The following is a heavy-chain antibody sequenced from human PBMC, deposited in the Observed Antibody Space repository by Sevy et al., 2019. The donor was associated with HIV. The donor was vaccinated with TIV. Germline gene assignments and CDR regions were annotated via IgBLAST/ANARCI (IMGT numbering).Heavy chain of an antibody. CDR3: ARRTTVTQEAFDI. V-gene: IGHV1-8*03. J-gene: IGHJ3*02. CDR1: GYTFTSYD. Sequence: ASLKVSCKASGYTFTSYDINWVRQATGQGLEWMGWMNPNSGNTGYAQKFQGRVTITRNTSISTAYMELSSLRSEDTAVYYCARRTTVTQEAFDIWGQGTMVTVSS. D-gene: IGHD4-17*01. CDR2: MNPNSGNT.